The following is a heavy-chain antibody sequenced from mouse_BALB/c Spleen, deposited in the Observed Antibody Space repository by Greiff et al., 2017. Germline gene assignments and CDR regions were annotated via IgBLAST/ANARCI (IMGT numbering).Heavy chain of an antibody. V-gene: IGHV1-7*01. CDR2: INPSTGYT. Sequence: QVQLKESGAELAKPGASVKMSCKASGYTFTSYWMHWVKQRPGQGLEWIGYINPSTGYTEYNQKFKDKATLTADKSSSTAYMQLSSLTSEDSAVYYCARRGYGLDYWGQGTTLTVSS. CDR3: ARRGYGLDY. D-gene: IGHD1-1*02. J-gene: IGHJ2*01. CDR1: GYTFTSYW.